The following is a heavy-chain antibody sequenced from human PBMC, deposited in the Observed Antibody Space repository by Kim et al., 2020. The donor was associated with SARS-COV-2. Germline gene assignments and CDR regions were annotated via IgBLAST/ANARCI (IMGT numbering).Heavy chain of an antibody. J-gene: IGHJ6*02. CDR2: IGTAGDT. CDR3: ARADFSSGWYSGYYYYGMDV. Sequence: GGSLRLSCAASGFTFSSYDMHWVRQATGKGLEWVSAIGTAGDTYYPGSAKGRFTISRENAKNTLYLQMNSLRAGDTAVNYCARADFSSGWYSGYYYYGMDVWGQGTTVTVSS. D-gene: IGHD6-19*01. CDR1: GFTFSSYD. V-gene: IGHV3-13*01.